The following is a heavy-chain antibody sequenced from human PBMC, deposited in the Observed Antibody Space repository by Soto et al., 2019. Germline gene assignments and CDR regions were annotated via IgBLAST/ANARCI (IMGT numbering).Heavy chain of an antibody. CDR1: GGTFSSYA. V-gene: IGHV1-69*13. CDR3: ARWPRPRSIVVVPAAPPDYYGMDV. CDR2: IIPIFGTA. Sequence: SVKVSCKASGGTFSSYAISWVRQAPGQGLEWMGGIIPIFGTANYAQRFQGRVTITADESTSTAYMELSSLRSEDTAVYYCARWPRPRSIVVVPAAPPDYYGMDVWGQGTTVTVSS. J-gene: IGHJ6*02. D-gene: IGHD2-2*01.